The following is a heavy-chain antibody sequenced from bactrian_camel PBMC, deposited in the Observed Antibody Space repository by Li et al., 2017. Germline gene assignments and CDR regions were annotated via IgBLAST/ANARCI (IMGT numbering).Heavy chain of an antibody. D-gene: IGHD5*01. J-gene: IGHJ4*01. CDR2: VLSSGSGA. V-gene: IGHV3S63*01. CDR1: TATNDLYC. CDR3: AAGLRGGPWLNL. Sequence: QVQLVESGGGSVQAGGSLRLSCAASTATNDLYCMGWFRQAPGKEREGVATVLSSGSGAHYRDSVAGRFTISQDNAKNTLYLQMNSLNPEDTGTYYCAAGLRGGPWLNLWGQGTQVTVS.